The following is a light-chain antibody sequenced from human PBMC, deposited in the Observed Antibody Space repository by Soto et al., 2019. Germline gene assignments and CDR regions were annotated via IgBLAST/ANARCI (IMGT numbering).Light chain of an antibody. CDR1: TGAVTSGYY. CDR2: STS. V-gene: IGLV7-43*01. J-gene: IGLJ1*01. Sequence: QAVVTQEPSLTVSPGGTVTLTCGSSTGAVTSGYYPNRFQQKPGQAPRPLIYSTSNKYSWTPARFSDSRLGGNAALTLSRVQPEDESDYYCLLYYGGVHVFGTGTKLTVL. CDR3: LLYYGGVHV.